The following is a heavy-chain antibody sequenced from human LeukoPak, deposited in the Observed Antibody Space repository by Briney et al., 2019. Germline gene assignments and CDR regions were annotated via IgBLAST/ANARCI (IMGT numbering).Heavy chain of an antibody. CDR2: INPNSGGT. D-gene: IGHD3-10*01. V-gene: IGHV1-2*02. CDR3: ARVSYYGSGSYYDASFDY. CDR1: GYTFTGYY. Sequence: ASVKVSCKASGYTFTGYYMHWVRQAPGQGLEWMGWINPNSGGTNYAQRFQGRVTMTRDTSISTAYMELSRLRSDDTAVYYCARVSYYGSGSYYDASFDYWGQGTLVTVSS. J-gene: IGHJ4*02.